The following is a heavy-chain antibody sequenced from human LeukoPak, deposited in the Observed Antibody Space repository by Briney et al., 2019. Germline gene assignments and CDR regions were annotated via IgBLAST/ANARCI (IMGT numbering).Heavy chain of an antibody. Sequence: GGSLRLSCAASGFTFSSYAMSWDRQAPGKGLEWVSAISGSGGSTYYADSVKGRFTISRDNSKNTLYLQMNSLRAEDTAVYYCATHYDSSGYKELDYWGQGTLVTVSS. CDR3: ATHYDSSGYKELDY. CDR1: GFTFSSYA. CDR2: ISGSGGST. V-gene: IGHV3-23*01. J-gene: IGHJ4*02. D-gene: IGHD3-22*01.